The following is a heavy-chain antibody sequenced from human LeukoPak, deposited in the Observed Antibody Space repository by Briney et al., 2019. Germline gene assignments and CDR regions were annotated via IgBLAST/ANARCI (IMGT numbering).Heavy chain of an antibody. CDR1: GGSISSGDYY. J-gene: IGHJ6*02. V-gene: IGHV4-30-4*01. Sequence: SGTLSLTCTVSGGSISSGDYYWRWIRQPPGKGLEWIGYIYYSGSTYYNPSLKSRVTISVDTSKNQFSLKLSSVTAADTAVYYCARDRGYLSYYYGMDVWGQGTTVTVSS. CDR2: IYYSGST. CDR3: ARDRGYLSYYYGMDV. D-gene: IGHD5-12*01.